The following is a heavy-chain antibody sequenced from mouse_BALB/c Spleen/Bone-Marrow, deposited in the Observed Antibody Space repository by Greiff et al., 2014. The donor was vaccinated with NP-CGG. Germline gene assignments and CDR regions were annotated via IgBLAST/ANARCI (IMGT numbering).Heavy chain of an antibody. CDR2: INPGSGGT. V-gene: IGHV1-54*01. Sequence: QVHVKQSGAELVRPGTSVKVSCKASGYAFTNYLIEWVKQRPGQGLEWIGMINPGSGGTNYNEKFKGKVTLTADKSSSTAYMQLSSLTSDDSAVYFCARRDGSYFDYWGQGTTLTVSS. J-gene: IGHJ2*01. CDR1: GYAFTNYL. D-gene: IGHD3-3*01. CDR3: ARRDGSYFDY.